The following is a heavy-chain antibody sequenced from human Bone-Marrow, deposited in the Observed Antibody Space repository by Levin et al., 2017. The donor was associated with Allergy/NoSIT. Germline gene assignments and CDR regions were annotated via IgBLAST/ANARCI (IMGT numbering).Heavy chain of an antibody. CDR1: GFTFSKYA. D-gene: IGHD2-21*01. CDR3: AKDVIPDVFYYGMDV. CDR2: ISVSGGRT. Sequence: GESLKISCAASGFTFSKYALNWVRQAPGKGLEWVSTISVSGGRTYYADSVKGRFTISRDNSKNTLYLQMNSLRAEDTAVYYCAKDVIPDVFYYGMDVWGPGTTVPVSS. V-gene: IGHV3-23*01. J-gene: IGHJ6*02.